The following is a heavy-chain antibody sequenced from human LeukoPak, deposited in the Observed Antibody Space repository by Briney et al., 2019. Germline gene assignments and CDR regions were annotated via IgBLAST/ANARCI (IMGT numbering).Heavy chain of an antibody. J-gene: IGHJ4*02. CDR2: IYYSGST. CDR3: AILVRKHSPIVVVYSTN. V-gene: IGHV4-59*08. CDR1: GASINSYY. D-gene: IGHD3-22*01. Sequence: TSETLSLTCTVSGASINSYYWSWIRQPPGKGLEWIGYIYYSGSTNYNPSLKSRVTISVDTSQNQFSLKLSSVTAADTAVYYCAILVRKHSPIVVVYSTNWTQATLVTVSS.